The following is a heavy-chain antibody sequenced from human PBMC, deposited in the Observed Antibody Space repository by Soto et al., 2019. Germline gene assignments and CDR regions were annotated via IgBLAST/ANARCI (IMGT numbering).Heavy chain of an antibody. V-gene: IGHV3-66*01. D-gene: IGHD2-2*01. CDR1: GFTVSGNY. J-gene: IGHJ3*02. CDR3: ASPHCSSTSCFSDAFDI. Sequence: GGSLRLSCAASGFTVSGNYMSWVRQAPGKGLEWVSVIYSGGSTHYADSVKGRFTISRDNSKNTLYLQMNSLRAEDTAVYYCASPHCSSTSCFSDAFDIWGQGTMVTVSS. CDR2: IYSGGST.